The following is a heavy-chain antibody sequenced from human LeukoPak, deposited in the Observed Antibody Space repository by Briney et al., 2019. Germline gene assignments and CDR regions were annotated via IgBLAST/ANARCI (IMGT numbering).Heavy chain of an antibody. Sequence: SETLSLTCAVYGASFSDYYWSWIRQPPGKGLEWIGEINQSGGTTYNPSLKSRVTLSVDTSKNQFSLKLSSVTAADTAVYYCARPMYSSGWYVRPAFDPWGQGTLVTVSS. J-gene: IGHJ5*02. D-gene: IGHD6-19*01. CDR3: ARPMYSSGWYVRPAFDP. CDR2: INQSGGT. CDR1: GASFSDYY. V-gene: IGHV4-34*01.